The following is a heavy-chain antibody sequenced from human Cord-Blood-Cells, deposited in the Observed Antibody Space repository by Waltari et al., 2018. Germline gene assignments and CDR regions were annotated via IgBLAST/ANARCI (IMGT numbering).Heavy chain of an antibody. J-gene: IGHJ4*02. CDR3: AKGGGPYYYDSSGSDY. Sequence: EVQLVESGGGLVQPGRSLRLSCAASGFTFDDYAMHWVRQAPGKGLEWVSGISWNSGSIGYADSVKGRFTISRDNAKNSLYLQMNRLRAEDTALYYCAKGGGPYYYDSSGSDYWGQGTLVTVSS. CDR1: GFTFDDYA. D-gene: IGHD3-22*01. V-gene: IGHV3-9*01. CDR2: ISWNSGSI.